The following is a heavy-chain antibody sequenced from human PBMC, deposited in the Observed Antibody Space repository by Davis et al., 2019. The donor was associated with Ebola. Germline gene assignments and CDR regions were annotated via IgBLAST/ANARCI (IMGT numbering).Heavy chain of an antibody. CDR1: GFTFSSYS. D-gene: IGHD3-3*01. CDR3: ARSLRFLEWLPGTFDY. J-gene: IGHJ4*02. CDR2: ISSSSSYI. Sequence: PGGSLRLSCAASGFTFSSYSMNWVRQAPGKGPEWVSSISSSSSYIYYADSVRGRFTVSRDNAKNSLYLQMNSLRAEDTAVYYCARSLRFLEWLPGTFDYWGQGTLVTVSS. V-gene: IGHV3-21*01.